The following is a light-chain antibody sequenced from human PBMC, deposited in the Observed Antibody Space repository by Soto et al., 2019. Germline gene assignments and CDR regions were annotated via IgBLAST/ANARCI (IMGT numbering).Light chain of an antibody. CDR3: TSFTSGDTWV. J-gene: IGLJ3*02. Sequence: QSALTQPASVSGSPGQSITIFCTGTNKDVGAHNRVSWCQQHPGSAPKLLIYEVNKRPSGVSDRFSASKSGNTASLTISGLQPEDEADYYCTSFTSGDTWVFGGGTKLTVL. V-gene: IGLV2-14*03. CDR1: NKDVGAHNR. CDR2: EVN.